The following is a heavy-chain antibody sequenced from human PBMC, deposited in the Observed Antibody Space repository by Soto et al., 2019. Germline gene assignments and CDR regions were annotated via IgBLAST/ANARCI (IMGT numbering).Heavy chain of an antibody. V-gene: IGHV3-13*04. CDR1: GFTFSSYD. D-gene: IGHD6-13*01. Sequence: EVQLVESGGGLVQPGGSLRLSCAASGFTFSSYDMHWVRQATGKGLEWVSAIGTAGDTYYPGSVKGRFTISRENAKNSLYLQMNSLRAGDTAVYYCARLAVGQLYDYWGQGTLVTVSS. CDR3: ARLAVGQLYDY. J-gene: IGHJ4*02. CDR2: IGTAGDT.